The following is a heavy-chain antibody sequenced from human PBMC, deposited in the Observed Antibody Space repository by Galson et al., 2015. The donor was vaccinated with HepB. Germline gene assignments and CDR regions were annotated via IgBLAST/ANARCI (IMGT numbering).Heavy chain of an antibody. V-gene: IGHV3-21*01. Sequence: SLRLSCAASGFTFSSYSMNWVRQAPGKGLEWVSSISSSSSYIYYADSVKGRFTISRDNAKNSLYLQMNSLRAEDTAVYYCARDYVPGIAAYNWFDPWGQGTLVTVSS. CDR3: ARDYVPGIAAYNWFDP. D-gene: IGHD6-13*01. CDR1: GFTFSSYS. J-gene: IGHJ5*02. CDR2: ISSSSSYI.